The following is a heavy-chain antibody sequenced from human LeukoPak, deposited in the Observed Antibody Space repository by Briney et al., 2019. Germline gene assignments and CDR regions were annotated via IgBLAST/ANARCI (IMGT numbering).Heavy chain of an antibody. J-gene: IGHJ3*02. CDR1: GFTFDDYA. CDR2: ISWNSGSI. V-gene: IGHV3-9*01. D-gene: IGHD3-10*01. CDR3: AKPGSSSPDAFDI. Sequence: PGGSLRLSCAASGFTFDDYAMHWVRQAPGKGLEWVSGISWNSGSIGYADSVKGRFTISRDNAKNSLYLQMNSLRAEDTALYYCAKPGSSSPDAFDIWGQGTMVTVSS.